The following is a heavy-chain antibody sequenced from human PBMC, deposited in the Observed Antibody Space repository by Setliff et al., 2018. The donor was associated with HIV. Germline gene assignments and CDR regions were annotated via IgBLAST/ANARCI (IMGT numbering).Heavy chain of an antibody. V-gene: IGHV4-38-2*01. Sequence: KPSETLSLTCAVSGYSISSGYYWGWIRQPPGKGLEWIGSIYHSGSTYNNPSLKSRVTISATSKNQFSLKLSSVTASDTAVYYCARASSDSSGWGYYFDYWGQGTLVTVSS. J-gene: IGHJ4*02. CDR3: ARASSDSSGWGYYFDY. CDR1: GYSISSGYY. CDR2: IYHSGST. D-gene: IGHD3-22*01.